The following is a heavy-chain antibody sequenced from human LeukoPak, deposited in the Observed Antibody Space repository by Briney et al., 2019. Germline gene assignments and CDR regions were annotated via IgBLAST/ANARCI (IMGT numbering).Heavy chain of an antibody. CDR1: GFTFDDYA. D-gene: IGHD3-10*01. J-gene: IGHJ4*02. Sequence: GGSLRLSCAASGFTFDDYAMHWVRQAPGKGLEWVSGISWNSGSIGYADSVKGRFTISRDNAKNSLYLQMNSLRAEDTALYYCAKDPLYYYGSGSYRDWGQGTLVTVSS. CDR3: AKDPLYYYGSGSYRD. V-gene: IGHV3-9*01. CDR2: ISWNSGSI.